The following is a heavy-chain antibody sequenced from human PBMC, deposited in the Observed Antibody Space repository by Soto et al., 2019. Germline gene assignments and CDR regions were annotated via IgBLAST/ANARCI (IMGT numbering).Heavy chain of an antibody. CDR2: IIPIFGTA. J-gene: IGHJ5*02. CDR3: ARDQGVVVTADNWFDP. CDR1: GGTFSSYA. Sequence: ASVKVSCKASGGTFSSYAISWVRQAPGQGLEWMGGIIPIFGTANYAQKFQGRVTITADKSKKRFSLKLTSVTAADTAVYFCARDQGVVVTADNWFDPWGQGILVTVSS. V-gene: IGHV1-69*06. D-gene: IGHD2-21*02.